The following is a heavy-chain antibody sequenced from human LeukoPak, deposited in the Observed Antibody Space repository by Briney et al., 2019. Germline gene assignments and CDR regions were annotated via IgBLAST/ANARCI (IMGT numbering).Heavy chain of an antibody. V-gene: IGHV4-34*01. CDR1: GGTFSGYY. J-gene: IGHJ4*02. Sequence: SETLTLTCAVYGGTFSGYYWSWIRQPPGKGLEWIGETNHSGSTNYNPSLKIRVTISVHTSKNQFSLKLSSVTAADTAVYYCARGGVVVTAKIIDYWGQGTLLTVSS. CDR3: ARGGVVVTAKIIDY. CDR2: TNHSGST. D-gene: IGHD2-21*02.